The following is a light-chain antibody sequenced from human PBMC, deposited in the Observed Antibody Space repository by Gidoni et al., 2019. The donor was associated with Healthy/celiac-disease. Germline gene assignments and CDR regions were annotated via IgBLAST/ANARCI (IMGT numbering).Light chain of an antibody. CDR2: AAS. Sequence: DIQMTQSPSSLSASVGDRVTITCRARQSISSYLNWYQQKPGKAPKLLIYAASSLHTGVPSRFSGSGSGTDFTLTISSLEPEDFAVYYCQQSYSTPFTFGPGTKVEIK. CDR3: QQSYSTPFT. V-gene: IGKV1-39*01. J-gene: IGKJ3*01. CDR1: QSISSY.